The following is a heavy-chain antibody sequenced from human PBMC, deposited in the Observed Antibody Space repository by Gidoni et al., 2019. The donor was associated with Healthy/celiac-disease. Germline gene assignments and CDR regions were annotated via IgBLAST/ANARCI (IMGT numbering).Heavy chain of an antibody. CDR3: ARVRFGESHAFDI. J-gene: IGHJ3*02. V-gene: IGHV3-72*01. CDR1: GFTFSDHY. D-gene: IGHD3-10*01. Sequence: EVQLVESGGGLVQPGGSLRLSCAASGFTFSDHYMDWVRQAPGKGLEWVGRTRNKANSYTTEYAASVKGRFTISRDDSKNSLYLQMNSLKTEDTAVYYCARVRFGESHAFDIWGQGTMVTVSS. CDR2: TRNKANSYTT.